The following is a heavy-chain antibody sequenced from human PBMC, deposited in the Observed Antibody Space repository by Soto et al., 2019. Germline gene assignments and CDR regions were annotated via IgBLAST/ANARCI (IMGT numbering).Heavy chain of an antibody. J-gene: IGHJ4*02. CDR2: IYYSGST. D-gene: IGHD3-9*01. CDR1: GGSISSSSYY. V-gene: IGHV4-39*01. Sequence: SETLSLTCTVSGGSISSSSYYWGWIRQPPGKGLEWIGSIYYSGSTYYNPSLKSRVTISVDTSKNQFSLKLSSVTAADTAVYYCARSPSPYYDILTGYYNGWEAPHYFDYWGQGTLVTVSS. CDR3: ARSPSPYYDILTGYYNGWEAPHYFDY.